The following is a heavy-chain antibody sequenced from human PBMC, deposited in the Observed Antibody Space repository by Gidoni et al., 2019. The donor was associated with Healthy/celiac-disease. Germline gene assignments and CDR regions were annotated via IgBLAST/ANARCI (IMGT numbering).Heavy chain of an antibody. D-gene: IGHD5-12*01. CDR3: TTAALATMGAFDI. V-gene: IGHV3-15*01. Sequence: EVQLVESGGGVVKPGGSLRLYCAASGFTFSHAWISWVRQAPGKGLEWVGRIKSKTDGGTTDYAAPVKGRFTISRDDSKNTLYLQMNSLKTEDTAVYYCTTAALATMGAFDIWGQGTMVTVSS. CDR1: GFTFSHAW. J-gene: IGHJ3*02. CDR2: IKSKTDGGTT.